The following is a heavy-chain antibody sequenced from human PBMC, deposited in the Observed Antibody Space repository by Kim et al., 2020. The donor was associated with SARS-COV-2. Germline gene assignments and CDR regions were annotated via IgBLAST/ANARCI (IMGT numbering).Heavy chain of an antibody. CDR3: ARRDGSGRYSFDY. V-gene: IGHV5-51*01. J-gene: IGHJ4*02. Sequence: YSPSFQGQVTISADKSISTAYLQWSSLKASYTAMYYCARRDGSGRYSFDYWGQGALVTVSS. D-gene: IGHD3-10*01.